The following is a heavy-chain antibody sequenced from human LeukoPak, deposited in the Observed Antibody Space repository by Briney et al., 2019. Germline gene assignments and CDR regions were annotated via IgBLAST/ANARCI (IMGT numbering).Heavy chain of an antibody. D-gene: IGHD2-21*01. CDR3: ARDRDFILFDY. CDR2: ISHDGSIT. CDR1: EFPFSTYV. V-gene: IGHV3-74*01. Sequence: GGSLRLSCAASEFPFSTYVMHWVRQVPGKGLVWVSRISHDGSITSYADSVKGRFTISRDDAKNTLYLQMNSLRAEDTAVYYCARDRDFILFDYWGQGALVTVSS. J-gene: IGHJ4*02.